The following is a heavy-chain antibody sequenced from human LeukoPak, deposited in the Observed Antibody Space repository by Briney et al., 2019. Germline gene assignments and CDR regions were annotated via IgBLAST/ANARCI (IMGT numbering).Heavy chain of an antibody. CDR3: ARVSDSYYYMDV. Sequence: ASVKVSCKASGYTFTSYDINWVRQATGQGLEWMGWMNPNSGNTGYAQKFQGRVTITRNTSTSTAYMELSSLRSEDTAVYYCARVSDSYYYMDVWGKGTTVTVSS. CDR2: MNPNSGNT. D-gene: IGHD3-22*01. J-gene: IGHJ6*03. V-gene: IGHV1-8*03. CDR1: GYTFTSYD.